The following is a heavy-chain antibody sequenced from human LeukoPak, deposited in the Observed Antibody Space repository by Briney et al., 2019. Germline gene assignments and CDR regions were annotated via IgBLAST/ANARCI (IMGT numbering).Heavy chain of an antibody. CDR1: GDSVSSNSAA. CDR2: TYYRSKWYN. CDR3: ARNEMATTAYYYYYMDV. Sequence: PSQTLSLTCAISGDSVSSNSAAWNWIRQSPSRGLEWLGRTYYRSKWYNDYAVSVKSRITINPDTSKNQFSLQLNSVTPEDTAVYYCARNEMATTAYYYYYMDVWGKGTTVTVSS. V-gene: IGHV6-1*01. D-gene: IGHD5-24*01. J-gene: IGHJ6*03.